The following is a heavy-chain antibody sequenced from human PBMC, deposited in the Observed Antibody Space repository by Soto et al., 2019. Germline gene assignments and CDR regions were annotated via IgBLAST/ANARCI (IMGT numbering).Heavy chain of an antibody. Sequence: ASVKVSCKASGYTFTSYGISWVRQAPGQGLEWMGWISAYNGNTNYAQKLQGRVTMTTDTSTSTAYMELRSLRSDDTAVYYCASGSSGWYGSVGGMDVWGQGTTVTVSS. CDR2: ISAYNGNT. V-gene: IGHV1-18*01. J-gene: IGHJ6*02. D-gene: IGHD6-19*01. CDR3: ASGSSGWYGSVGGMDV. CDR1: GYTFTSYG.